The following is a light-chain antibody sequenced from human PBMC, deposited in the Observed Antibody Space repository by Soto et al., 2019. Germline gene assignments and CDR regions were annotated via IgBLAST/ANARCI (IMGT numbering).Light chain of an antibody. Sequence: SSELTQPPSVSVSPGQTASITCSGDKLGDKYVCWYQQRPGQSPVLVIYQDRKRPSGIPERFSGSNSGNTATLTISGTQAMDEADYYCQAWDSSTVVFAGGTKVTVL. J-gene: IGLJ2*01. CDR1: KLGDKY. V-gene: IGLV3-1*01. CDR3: QAWDSSTVV. CDR2: QDR.